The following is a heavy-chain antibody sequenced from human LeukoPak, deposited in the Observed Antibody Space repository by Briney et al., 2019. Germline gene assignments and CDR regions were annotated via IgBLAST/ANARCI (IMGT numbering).Heavy chain of an antibody. D-gene: IGHD2-2*01. CDR3: ANGGVVVVPAAPDDAFDI. J-gene: IGHJ3*02. V-gene: IGHV3-23*01. CDR2: ISGSGGST. Sequence: GGSLRLSCAASGFTFSSYAMSWVRQAPGKGLEWVSAISGSGGSTYYADSVKGRFTISRDNSKNTLYLQMNSLRAEDTAVYYCANGGVVVVPAAPDDAFDIWGQGTMVTVSS. CDR1: GFTFSSYA.